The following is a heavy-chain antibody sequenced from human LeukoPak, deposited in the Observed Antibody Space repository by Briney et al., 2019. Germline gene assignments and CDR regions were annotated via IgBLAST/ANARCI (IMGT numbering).Heavy chain of an antibody. CDR2: IWYDGSNK. Sequence: GGSLRLSCAASGFTFSSYGMHWVRQAPGKGLEWVAVIWYDGSNKYYADSVKGRFTISRDNSKNTLYLQMNSLRAEDTAVYYCARETQLRSFDYWGQGTLVTVS. J-gene: IGHJ4*02. CDR3: ARETQLRSFDY. CDR1: GFTFSSYG. D-gene: IGHD1-1*01. V-gene: IGHV3-33*01.